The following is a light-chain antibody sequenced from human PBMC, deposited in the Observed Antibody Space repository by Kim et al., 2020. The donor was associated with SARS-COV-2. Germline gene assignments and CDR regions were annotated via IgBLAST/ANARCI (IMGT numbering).Light chain of an antibody. V-gene: IGKV3-20*01. J-gene: IGKJ3*01. Sequence: EIVLTQSPGTLSLSPGERATLSCRASQSVSSSYLAWYQQKPGQAPRLLIYGASSRATGIPDRFSGSGSGTDFTLTISRLEPEDFAVYYCQQYGISHLTFGPGTKVDIK. CDR1: QSVSSSY. CDR3: QQYGISHLT. CDR2: GAS.